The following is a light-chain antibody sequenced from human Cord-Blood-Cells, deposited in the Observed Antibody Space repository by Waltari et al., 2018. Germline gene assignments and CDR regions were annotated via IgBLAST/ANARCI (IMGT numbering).Light chain of an antibody. CDR1: QSVSSY. CDR3: QQRSNWPPYMYT. J-gene: IGKJ2*01. Sequence: EIVLTHSPATLSLSPGERATLSCRASQSVSSYLSWYQQKPCQAPRLLIYDASNRATGIPARFSGSGSGTAFTLTISSLEPEDFAVYYCQQRSNWPPYMYTFGQGTKLEIK. CDR2: DAS. V-gene: IGKV3-11*01.